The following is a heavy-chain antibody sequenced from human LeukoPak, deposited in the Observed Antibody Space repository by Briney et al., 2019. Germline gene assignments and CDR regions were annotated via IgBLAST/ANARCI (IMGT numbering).Heavy chain of an antibody. J-gene: IGHJ5*02. CDR1: GYTFTSYY. Sequence: ASVKVSCKASGYTFTSYYIHWVRQAPGQGLEWMGIINPSGGSTRYAQKRLGRVTMTRDMSTSTVYMELSSLRSEDTAVYYCARGVHVRKYDSNDNSFDPWGQGTLVTVSS. D-gene: IGHD3-22*01. CDR3: ARGVHVRKYDSNDNSFDP. CDR2: INPSGGST. V-gene: IGHV1-46*01.